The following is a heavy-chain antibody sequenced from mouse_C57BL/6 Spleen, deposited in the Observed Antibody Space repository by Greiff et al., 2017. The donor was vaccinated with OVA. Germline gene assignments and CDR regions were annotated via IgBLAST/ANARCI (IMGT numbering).Heavy chain of an antibody. J-gene: IGHJ4*01. D-gene: IGHD1-1*01. CDR3: ERVVATDYAMDN. Sequence: VQLQQSGPELVKPGASVKISCKASGYSFTGYSMNWVKQSPEKSLEWIGEINPSTGGTTYNQKFKAKATLTVDKSSSTAYMQLKSLTSEDSAVYYCERVVATDYAMDNWGKGTSVTVSS. CDR1: GYSFTGYS. CDR2: INPSTGGT. V-gene: IGHV1-42*01.